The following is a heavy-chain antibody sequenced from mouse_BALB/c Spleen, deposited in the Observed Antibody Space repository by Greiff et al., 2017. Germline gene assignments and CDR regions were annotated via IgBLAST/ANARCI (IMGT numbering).Heavy chain of an antibody. CDR3: ARMGRYSMDY. CDR2: FHHYNDAT. CDR1: GFTFTTYH. Sequence: QDQLQQSGAELVKPGPSLKLSCTAFGFTFTTYHIEWMKQNHGKRLEWIGNFHHYNDATTYNEKITGKAKLTLEKSSSTVFLDLSRLTSDDSAVYYCARMGRYSMDYWGQGTSVTVSS. D-gene: IGHD4-1*01. J-gene: IGHJ4*01. V-gene: IGHV1-47*01.